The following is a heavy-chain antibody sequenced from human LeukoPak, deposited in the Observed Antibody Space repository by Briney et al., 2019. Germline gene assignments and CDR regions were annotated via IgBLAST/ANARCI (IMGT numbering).Heavy chain of an antibody. J-gene: IGHJ6*03. CDR1: GYTFTGYY. V-gene: IGHV1-2*02. CDR2: INPNSGGT. Sequence: ASVKVSCKASGYTFTGYYMHWVRQAPGQGLEWMGWINPNSGGTNYAQKFQGRVTMTRDTSISTAYMELRSLRSDDTAVYYCARVGGINYDILTAHYYYYYMDVWGKGTTVTISS. D-gene: IGHD3-9*01. CDR3: ARVGGINYDILTAHYYYYYMDV.